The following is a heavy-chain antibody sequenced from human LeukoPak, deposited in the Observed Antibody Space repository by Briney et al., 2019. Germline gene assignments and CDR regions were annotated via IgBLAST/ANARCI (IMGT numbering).Heavy chain of an antibody. V-gene: IGHV3-23*01. Sequence: GGSLRLSCAVSGLTFSRYAMSWVRQAPGKGLEWVSAISESGSGTYYADSVKGRFTISRDNSKDTLSLHMNSLRAEDTAVYYCAKDIAQGYTFGSIEQDYWGQGTLVTVSS. D-gene: IGHD5-18*01. CDR3: AKDIAQGYTFGSIEQDY. CDR1: GLTFSRYA. CDR2: ISESGSGT. J-gene: IGHJ4*02.